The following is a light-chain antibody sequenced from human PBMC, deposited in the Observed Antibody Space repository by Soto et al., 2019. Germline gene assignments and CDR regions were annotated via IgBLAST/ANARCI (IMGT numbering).Light chain of an antibody. CDR2: GAS. J-gene: IGKJ5*01. Sequence: EIVLTQSPAILSVSPGERATLSCRASQSVSSNLAWYQQKRGQAPRLLIYGASSRATGIPARFSGSGSGTEFTLTISSLQSEDFALYYCQQYNKWPLITFGQGTRLEIK. CDR3: QQYNKWPLIT. V-gene: IGKV3D-15*01. CDR1: QSVSSN.